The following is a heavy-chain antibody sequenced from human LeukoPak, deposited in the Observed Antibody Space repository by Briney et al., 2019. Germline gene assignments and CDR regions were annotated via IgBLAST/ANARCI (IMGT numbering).Heavy chain of an antibody. Sequence: GGSLRLFCAASGYTVSSNYMSWVRQAPGKGLEWVSVIYSGGSTYYADSVKGRFTISRDNSKNTLYLQMNSLRAEDTAVYYCARDFASGYFDYWGQGTLVTVSS. J-gene: IGHJ4*02. V-gene: IGHV3-53*01. CDR3: ARDFASGYFDY. D-gene: IGHD3-22*01. CDR2: IYSGGST. CDR1: GYTVSSNY.